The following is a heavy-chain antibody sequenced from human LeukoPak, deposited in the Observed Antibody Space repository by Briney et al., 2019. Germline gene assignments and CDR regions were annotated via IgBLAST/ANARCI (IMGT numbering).Heavy chain of an antibody. D-gene: IGHD3-9*01. CDR1: GGSISSSNYF. J-gene: IGHJ4*02. CDR3: ARLGNYDILTGFHY. CDR2: IYYSGST. Sequence: SETLSLTCTVSGGSISSSNYFWGWIRQPPGKGLEWIGSIYYSGSTYSNPSLKSRVTVSVDTSKNQFSLKLSSVTAADTAVYYCARLGNYDILTGFHYWGQGTLVTVSS. V-gene: IGHV4-39*01.